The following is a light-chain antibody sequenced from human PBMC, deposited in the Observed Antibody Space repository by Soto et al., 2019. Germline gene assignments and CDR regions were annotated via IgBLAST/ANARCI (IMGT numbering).Light chain of an antibody. J-gene: IGKJ3*01. CDR2: GAS. CDR3: QQRSNWPGFT. Sequence: EIVLTQSPGTLSLSPGEGATLSCRASQSVSGDYLAWYQSKPGQAPRLLIHGASNRATGIPDRFSGSGSGTDFTLTIGRLEPEDFAVYYCQQRSNWPGFTFGPGTKVDIK. CDR1: QSVSGDY. V-gene: IGKV3D-20*02.